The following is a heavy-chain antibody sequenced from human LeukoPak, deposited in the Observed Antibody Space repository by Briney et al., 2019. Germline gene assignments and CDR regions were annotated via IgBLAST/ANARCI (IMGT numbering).Heavy chain of an antibody. V-gene: IGHV5-51*01. CDR1: GYSFTSYW. CDR2: IYPGDSDT. Sequence: GESLKISCKGSGYSFTSYWIDWVRQTPGKGLEWMGIIYPGDSDTRYSPSFQGQVTISADKSISTAYLQWSSLKASDTAMHYCARLTHSTVDYWGQGTLVTVSS. J-gene: IGHJ4*02. D-gene: IGHD6-13*01. CDR3: ARLTHSTVDY.